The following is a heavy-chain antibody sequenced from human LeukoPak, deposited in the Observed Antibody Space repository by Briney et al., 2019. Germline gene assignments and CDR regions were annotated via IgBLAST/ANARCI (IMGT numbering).Heavy chain of an antibody. CDR1: GFTFSTFW. Sequence: GGSLRLTCAASGFTFSTFWMSWVRLAPGKGLEWVSIIYIGGSTEYTDSVKGRFTISRDNSKNTLYLQMNSLRTEDTAVYYCARGYYGSGSTSNWFDPWGQGTLVTVSS. J-gene: IGHJ5*02. CDR2: IYIGGST. CDR3: ARGYYGSGSTSNWFDP. V-gene: IGHV3-66*01. D-gene: IGHD3-10*01.